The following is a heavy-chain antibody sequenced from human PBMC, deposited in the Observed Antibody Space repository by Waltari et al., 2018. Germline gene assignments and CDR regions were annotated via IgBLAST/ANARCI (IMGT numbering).Heavy chain of an antibody. V-gene: IGHV3-30-3*01. CDR2: ISYDGSNK. D-gene: IGHD1-26*01. Sequence: QVQLVESGGGVVQPGRCLTLSCAASGFTFSSYAMHCVRKAPGKGLEWVAVISYDGSNKDYADSVKGRFTISRDNSKNTLYLQMNSLRAEDTAVYYCARESYSGSYTDAFDIWGQGTMVTVSS. J-gene: IGHJ3*02. CDR3: ARESYSGSYTDAFDI. CDR1: GFTFSSYA.